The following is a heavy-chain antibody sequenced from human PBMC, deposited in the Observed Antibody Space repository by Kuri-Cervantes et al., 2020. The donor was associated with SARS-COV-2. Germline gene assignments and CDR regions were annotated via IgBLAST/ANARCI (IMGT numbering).Heavy chain of an antibody. V-gene: IGHV4-59*01. CDR2: IPXSGNT. CDR1: GXXXSSXY. Sequence: SETLSLTCTXSGXXXSSXYXSWIRXPPGKGLEWIGYIPXSGNTXYNPXLKXRVTISVDTPKNQFSLRLSSVTAADTAVYXCARDXGTYXSDISCYGYXXHYGMDVWGQGTTVTVSS. J-gene: IGHJ6*02. CDR3: ARDXGTYXSDISCYGYXXHYGMDV. D-gene: IGHD2-2*01.